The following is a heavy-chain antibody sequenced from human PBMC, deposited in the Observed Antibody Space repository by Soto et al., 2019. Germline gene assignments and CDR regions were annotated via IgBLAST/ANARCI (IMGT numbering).Heavy chain of an antibody. J-gene: IGHJ6*02. CDR2: INAGNGNT. D-gene: IGHD2-15*01. Sequence: ASVKVSCKASGYTFTNFGISWVRQAPGQGLEWMGWINAGNGNTKYSQKFQGRVTITRDTSASTAYMELSSLRSEDTAVYYCARDFIVVVAAMLDYYGMDVWG. CDR3: ARDFIVVVAAMLDYYGMDV. V-gene: IGHV1-3*01. CDR1: GYTFTNFG.